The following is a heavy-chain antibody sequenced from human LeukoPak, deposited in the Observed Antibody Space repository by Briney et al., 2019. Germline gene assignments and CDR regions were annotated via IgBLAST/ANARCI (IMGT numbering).Heavy chain of an antibody. CDR3: ARYYYDSSGYYYYGMDV. Sequence: SVKVSCKASGGTFSSYAISWVRQAPGQGLEWMGRIIPILGIANYAQKFQGRVTITADKSTSTAYMELSSLRSEDTAVYYCARYYYDSSGYYYYGMDVWGQGTTVTVSS. D-gene: IGHD3-22*01. J-gene: IGHJ6*02. V-gene: IGHV1-69*04. CDR2: IIPILGIA. CDR1: GGTFSSYA.